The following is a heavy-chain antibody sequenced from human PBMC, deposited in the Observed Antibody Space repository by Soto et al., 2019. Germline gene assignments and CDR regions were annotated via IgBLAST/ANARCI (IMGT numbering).Heavy chain of an antibody. CDR1: GYSFTSYW. V-gene: IGHV5-10-1*01. Sequence: GESLKISCQGSGYSFTSYWISWVRQMPGKGLEWMGRIDPSDSYTNYSPSFQGHVTISADKSISTAYLQWSSLKASDTAMYYCASPIIYDSSGYTDAFDIWGQGTMVTVSS. CDR2: IDPSDSYT. CDR3: ASPIIYDSSGYTDAFDI. D-gene: IGHD3-22*01. J-gene: IGHJ3*02.